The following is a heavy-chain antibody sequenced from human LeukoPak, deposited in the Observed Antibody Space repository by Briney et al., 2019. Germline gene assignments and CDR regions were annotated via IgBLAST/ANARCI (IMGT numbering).Heavy chain of an antibody. CDR3: ARVPLREHFWSGYRPFDP. V-gene: IGHV1-18*01. Sequence: GASVKVSCKASGYTFTSYGISWVRQAPGRGLEWMGWISAYNGNTNYAQKLQGRVTMTTDTSTSTAYMELRSLRSDDTAVYYCARVPLREHFWSGYRPFDPWGQGTLVTVSS. J-gene: IGHJ5*02. CDR2: ISAYNGNT. D-gene: IGHD3-3*02. CDR1: GYTFTSYG.